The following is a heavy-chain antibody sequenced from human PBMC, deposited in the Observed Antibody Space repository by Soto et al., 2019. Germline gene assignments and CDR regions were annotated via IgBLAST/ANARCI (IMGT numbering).Heavy chain of an antibody. V-gene: IGHV3-23*01. Sequence: HPGGSLRLSCAASGFTFSSYAMSWVRQAPGKGLEWVSAISGSGGSTYYADSVKGRFTISRDNSKNTLYLQMNSLRAEDTAVYYCAKERHYDFWSGYLWGSSPAAEYFQHWGQGTLVTVSS. D-gene: IGHD3-3*01. CDR2: ISGSGGST. CDR1: GFTFSSYA. J-gene: IGHJ1*01. CDR3: AKERHYDFWSGYLWGSSPAAEYFQH.